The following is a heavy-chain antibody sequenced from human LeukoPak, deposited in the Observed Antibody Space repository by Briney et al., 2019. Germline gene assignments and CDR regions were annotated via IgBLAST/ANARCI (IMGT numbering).Heavy chain of an antibody. V-gene: IGHV4-59*08. CDR1: GGSISSSY. J-gene: IGHJ3*02. CDR2: IYYSGST. D-gene: IGHD5-18*01. CDR3: ARHLGFSYGETDALDI. Sequence: SETLSLTCTVSGGSISSSYWSWIRQPPGKGLEWIACIYYSGSTNYNSSLKRRVTISVDTSKNEFSLKLTAVPAADTAVYYCARHLGFSYGETDALDIWGQGTVVSVSS.